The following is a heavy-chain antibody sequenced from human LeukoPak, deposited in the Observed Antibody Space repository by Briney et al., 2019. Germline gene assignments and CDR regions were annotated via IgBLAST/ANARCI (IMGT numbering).Heavy chain of an antibody. J-gene: IGHJ4*02. D-gene: IGHD3-10*01. CDR3: ARSFNVLLWFGELLN. CDR2: INPNSGGT. Sequence: ASVKVSCKASGYTFTSYGISWVRQAPGQGLEWMGWINPNSGGTNYAQKFQGRVTMTRDTSISTAYMELSRLRSDDTAVYYCARSFNVLLWFGELLNWGQGTLVTVSS. V-gene: IGHV1-2*02. CDR1: GYTFTSYG.